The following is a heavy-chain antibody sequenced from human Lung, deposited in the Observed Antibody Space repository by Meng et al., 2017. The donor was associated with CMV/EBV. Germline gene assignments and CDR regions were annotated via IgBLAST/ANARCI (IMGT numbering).Heavy chain of an antibody. J-gene: IGHJ4*02. D-gene: IGHD2-8*01. V-gene: IGHV3-30*04. CDR1: GFTFSSYA. Sequence: GESLKISCAASGFTFSSYAMHWVRQAPGKGLEWLAVISYDGSDKYYTDSVKGRFTISRDSSKNTLLLQMNSLRAEDTAVYYCARRNFYCTNGVCYLDYWCQGXLVTVSS. CDR3: ARRNFYCTNGVCYLDY. CDR2: ISYDGSDK.